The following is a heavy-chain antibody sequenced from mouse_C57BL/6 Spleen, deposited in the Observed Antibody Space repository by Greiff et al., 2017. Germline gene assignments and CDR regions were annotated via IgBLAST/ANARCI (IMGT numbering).Heavy chain of an antibody. CDR1: GYAFSSYW. J-gene: IGHJ2*01. V-gene: IGHV1-80*01. CDR3: AREVTGTFDY. CDR2: IYPGDGDT. Sequence: QVQLKESGAELVKPGASVKISCKASGYAFSSYWMNWVKQRPGKGLEWIGQIYPGDGDTNYNGKFKGKATLTADKSSSTAYMQLSSLTSEDSAVYFCAREVTGTFDYWGQGTTLTVSS. D-gene: IGHD4-1*01.